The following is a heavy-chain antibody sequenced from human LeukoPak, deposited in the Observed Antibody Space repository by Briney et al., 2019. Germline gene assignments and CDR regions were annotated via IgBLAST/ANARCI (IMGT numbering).Heavy chain of an antibody. CDR1: RGSISNYY. Sequence: SETLSLTCTVSRGSISNYYWSWIRQPAGKGLEWIGRIYTSGTADYNPSLKSRVTMSVDTSKNQFSLKLSSVTAADTAVYYCARLNVDTAVDLWGRGTLVTVSS. J-gene: IGHJ2*01. D-gene: IGHD5-18*01. V-gene: IGHV4-4*07. CDR2: IYTSGTA. CDR3: ARLNVDTAVDL.